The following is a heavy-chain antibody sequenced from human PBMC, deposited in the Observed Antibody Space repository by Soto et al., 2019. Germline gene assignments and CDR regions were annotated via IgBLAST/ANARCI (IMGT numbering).Heavy chain of an antibody. CDR3: ARADRTLVTSYGLDV. Sequence: SETLSLTWAVAGGSFSGFYWTWIRQPPGEGLEWIGEINHSGTTNFNPSLRSRLTISLDSSKKHFSLKLTSMTAADAAVYYCARADRTLVTSYGLDVWGQGTTVTVSS. CDR2: INHSGTT. D-gene: IGHD2-21*02. CDR1: GGSFSGFY. J-gene: IGHJ6*02. V-gene: IGHV4-34*01.